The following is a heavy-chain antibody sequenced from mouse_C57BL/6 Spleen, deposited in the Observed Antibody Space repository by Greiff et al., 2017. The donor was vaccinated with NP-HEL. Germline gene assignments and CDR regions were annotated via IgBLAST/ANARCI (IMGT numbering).Heavy chain of an antibody. Sequence: VQLQQSGAELVKPGASVKLSCKASGYTFTSYWMHWVKQRPGQGLEWIGMIHPNSGSTNYNEKFKSKATLTVDKSSSTAYMQLSSLTSEDSAVCYCARVLGLYYFDYWGQGTTLTVSS. CDR1: GYTFTSYW. D-gene: IGHD4-1*01. J-gene: IGHJ2*01. CDR3: ARVLGLYYFDY. V-gene: IGHV1-64*01. CDR2: IHPNSGST.